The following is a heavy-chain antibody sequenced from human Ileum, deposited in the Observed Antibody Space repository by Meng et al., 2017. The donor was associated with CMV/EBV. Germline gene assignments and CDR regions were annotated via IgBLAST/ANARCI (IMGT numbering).Heavy chain of an antibody. J-gene: IGHJ4*02. CDR3: VRRHNYAFDY. CDR1: GFTFSSYA. D-gene: IGHD5-18*01. V-gene: IGHV3-23*01. CDR2: IGDSGGTT. Sequence: LSFAASGFTFSSYAMSWVRQAPGKGLEWVSGIGDSGGTTNYGDSVKGRFTISRDNSKNTLYLQMNSLRGEDTAVYWCVRRHNYAFDYWGQGILVTVSS.